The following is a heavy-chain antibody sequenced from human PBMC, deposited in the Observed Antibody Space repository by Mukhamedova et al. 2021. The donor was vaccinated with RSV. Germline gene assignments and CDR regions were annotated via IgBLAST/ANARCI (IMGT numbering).Heavy chain of an antibody. J-gene: IGHJ4*02. V-gene: IGHV3-30*04. CDR3: ARDFPEWDLTSLVY. D-gene: IGHD1-26*01. CDR1: SSYA. CDR2: ISYDGSNK. Sequence: SSYAMHWVRQAPGKGLEWVAVISYDGSNKYYADSVKGRFTISRDNSKNTLYLQMNSLRAEDTAVYFCARDFPEWDLTSLVYWGQG.